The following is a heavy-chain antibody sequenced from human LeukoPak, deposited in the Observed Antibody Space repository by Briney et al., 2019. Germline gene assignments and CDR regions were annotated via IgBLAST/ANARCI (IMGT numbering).Heavy chain of an antibody. Sequence: ASVKVSCKASGYTFTSYGISWVRQAPGQGLEWMGWISAYNGNTNYAQKLQGRVTMTTDTSTSIAYMELRSLRSDDTAVYYCARWMTGYDFWSGYYLYYYYYGMDVWGQGTTVTVSS. CDR1: GYTFTSYG. CDR3: ARWMTGYDFWSGYYLYYYYYGMDV. V-gene: IGHV1-18*01. CDR2: ISAYNGNT. J-gene: IGHJ6*02. D-gene: IGHD3-3*01.